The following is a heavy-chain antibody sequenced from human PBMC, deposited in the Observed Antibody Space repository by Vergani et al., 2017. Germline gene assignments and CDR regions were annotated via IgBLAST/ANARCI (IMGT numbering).Heavy chain of an antibody. Sequence: EVQLVESGGGLIHPGGCLRLSCEGSGFSFSGYWMHWVRQSPEKGLVWVSRIKSDGSITNYADSVKGRFTISRDNAKNTLYLEMNSLRGDDTAIYYCVRARCSGPCFMSNWFDSWGQGTLVTVSS. J-gene: IGHJ5*01. CDR3: VRARCSGPCFMSNWFDS. D-gene: IGHD5-12*01. CDR2: IKSDGSIT. CDR1: GFSFSGYW. V-gene: IGHV3-74*01.